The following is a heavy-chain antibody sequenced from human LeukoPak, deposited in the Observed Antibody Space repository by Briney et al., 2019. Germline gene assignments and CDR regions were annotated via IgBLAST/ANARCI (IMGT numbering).Heavy chain of an antibody. V-gene: IGHV3-48*03. CDR2: ISGGGSTI. Sequence: GGSLRLSCAASGFTFSYYEMNWVRQAPGKGLEWVSYISGGGSTIYYADSVKGRFTLSRDNAKNSLYLQMNSLRAEDTAVYYCASRYCSGGSCIFDYGLDVWGHGTTVTVSS. CDR3: ASRYCSGGSCIFDYGLDV. J-gene: IGHJ6*02. CDR1: GFTFSYYE. D-gene: IGHD2-15*01.